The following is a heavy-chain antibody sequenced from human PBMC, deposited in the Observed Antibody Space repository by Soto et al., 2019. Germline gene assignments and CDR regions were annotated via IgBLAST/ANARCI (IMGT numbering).Heavy chain of an antibody. D-gene: IGHD2-2*01. CDR1: GGSFSGYY. V-gene: IGHV4-34*01. J-gene: IGHJ4*02. CDR3: ARAEYCSSTSCSNFDY. Sequence: PSETLSLTCAVYGGSFSGYYWSWIRQPPGKGLEWIGEINHSGSTNYNPSLKSRVTISVDTSKNQFSLKLSSVTAADTAVYYCARAEYCSSTSCSNFDYWGQGTLVTVSS. CDR2: INHSGST.